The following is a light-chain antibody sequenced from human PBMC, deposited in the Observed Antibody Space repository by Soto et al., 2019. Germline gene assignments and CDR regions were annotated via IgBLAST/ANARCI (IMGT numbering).Light chain of an antibody. CDR2: EVT. V-gene: IGLV2-14*01. J-gene: IGLJ1*01. CDR3: TSYTSSSTQA. Sequence: QAVLTQPASVSGSPGQSITISCTGTSSDVGGYDYVSWYQQHPGTAPRLIIFEVTNRPSGVSNRFSGSKSGNTAYLTISGLQAEDEADYYCTSYTSSSTQAFGTGTKVTV. CDR1: SSDVGGYDY.